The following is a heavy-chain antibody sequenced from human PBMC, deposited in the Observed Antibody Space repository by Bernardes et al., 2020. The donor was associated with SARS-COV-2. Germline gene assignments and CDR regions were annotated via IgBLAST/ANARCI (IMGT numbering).Heavy chain of an antibody. CDR3: AREFIAAAIDY. Sequence: GGSLRLSCAASGFTVSNNYVGWVRQAPGKGLEWVSLIYSGGTTYYADSVKGRFTISRDNSKNTLYLLMNSLRAEDTAVYYCAREFIAAAIDYWGQGTLVTVSS. CDR1: GFTVSNNY. V-gene: IGHV3-66*01. D-gene: IGHD6-13*01. CDR2: IYSGGTT. J-gene: IGHJ4*02.